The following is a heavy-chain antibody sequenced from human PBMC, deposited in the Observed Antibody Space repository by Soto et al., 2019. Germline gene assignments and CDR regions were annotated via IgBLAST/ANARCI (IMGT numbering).Heavy chain of an antibody. CDR2: ISYSGDNT. J-gene: IGHJ4*02. CDR1: GFTFSTYA. CDR3: VKDRSTSDWYGYFDY. Sequence: ESGGGLVQPGGSLRLSCAASGFTFSTYAMSWVRQAPGKGLQWVSAISYSGDNTYYADSVKGRFTISRDSSKNTLYLQINSLRVEDTAVYYCVKDRSTSDWYGYFDYWGQGTLVTVSS. V-gene: IGHV3-23*01. D-gene: IGHD6-19*01.